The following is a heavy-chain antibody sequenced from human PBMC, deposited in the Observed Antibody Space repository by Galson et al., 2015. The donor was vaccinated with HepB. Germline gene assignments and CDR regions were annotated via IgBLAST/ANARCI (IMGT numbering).Heavy chain of an antibody. CDR3: ARGGKDYYYYYMDV. Sequence: SVKVSCKASGYTFTSYAMHWVRQAPGQRLEWMGWINAGNGNTKYSQKFQGRVTITRDTSASTAYMELSSLRSEDTAVYYCARGGKDYYYYYMDVWGKGTTVTVSS. CDR1: GYTFTSYA. CDR2: INAGNGNT. V-gene: IGHV1-3*01. D-gene: IGHD1-26*01. J-gene: IGHJ6*03.